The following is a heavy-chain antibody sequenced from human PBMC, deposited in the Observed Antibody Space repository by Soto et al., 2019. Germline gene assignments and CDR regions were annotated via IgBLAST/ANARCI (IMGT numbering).Heavy chain of an antibody. V-gene: IGHV4-59*08. Sequence: SETLSLTCTVSGGSISSYYWSWIRQPPGKGLEWIGYIYYSGSTNYNPSLKSRVTISVDTSKNQFSLKLSSVTAADTAVYYCARRLYNNRRYYFDYWGQGTLVTVSS. D-gene: IGHD1-20*01. CDR2: IYYSGST. J-gene: IGHJ4*02. CDR1: GGSISSYY. CDR3: ARRLYNNRRYYFDY.